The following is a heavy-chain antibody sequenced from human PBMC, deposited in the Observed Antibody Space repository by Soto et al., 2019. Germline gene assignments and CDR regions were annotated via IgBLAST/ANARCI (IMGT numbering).Heavy chain of an antibody. V-gene: IGHV3-23*01. CDR2: ISGSGGST. CDR1: GFTFSSYA. Sequence: GGSLRLSCAASGFTFSSYAMSWVRQAPGKGLEWVSAISGSGGSTYYADSVKGRFTISRDNSKNTLYLQMNSLRAEDSALYYCARLATHFWSGLDYWGQGTLVTVSS. CDR3: ARLATHFWSGLDY. J-gene: IGHJ4*02. D-gene: IGHD3-3*02.